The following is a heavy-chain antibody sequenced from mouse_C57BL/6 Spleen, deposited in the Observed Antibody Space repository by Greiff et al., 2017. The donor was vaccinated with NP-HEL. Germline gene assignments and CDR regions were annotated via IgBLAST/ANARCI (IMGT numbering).Heavy chain of an antibody. CDR3: AREGALYYANYFDY. CDR1: GYSFTGYF. CDR2: INPYNGDT. J-gene: IGHJ2*01. D-gene: IGHD2-1*01. V-gene: IGHV1-20*01. Sequence: EVQGVESGPELVKPGDSVKISCKASGYSFTGYFMNWVMQSHGKSLEWIGRINPYNGDTFYNQKFKGKATLTVDKSSSTAHMELRSLTSEDSAVYYCAREGALYYANYFDYWGQGTTLTVSS.